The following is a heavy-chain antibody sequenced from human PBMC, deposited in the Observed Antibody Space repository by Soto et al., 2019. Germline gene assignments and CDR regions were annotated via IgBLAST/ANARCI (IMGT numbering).Heavy chain of an antibody. J-gene: IGHJ6*02. V-gene: IGHV1-2*02. CDR3: ARDLDVVVPAASTSYYYSGMDV. Sequence: ASVKVSCKASGYTFTGHYMLWVRQAPGQRLEWMAWINPKSGGTNYAQKFQDSVSMTRDTSISTAYMELSRLRSDDTAVYYCARDLDVVVPAASTSYYYSGMDVWGQGITATVSS. CDR2: INPKSGGT. CDR1: GYTFTGHY. D-gene: IGHD2-2*01.